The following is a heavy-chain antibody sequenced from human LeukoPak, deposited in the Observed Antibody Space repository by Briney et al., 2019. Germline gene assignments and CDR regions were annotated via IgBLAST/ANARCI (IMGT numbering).Heavy chain of an antibody. CDR1: GLTFSSYS. J-gene: IGHJ4*02. CDR3: ARQSVPAAPSRDY. V-gene: IGHV3-21*01. D-gene: IGHD2-2*01. CDR2: ISSSSSYI. Sequence: GGSLRLSCAASGLTFSSYSVNWVRQAPGKGLEWVSSISSSSSYIYYADSVKGRFTISRDNAKNSLYLQMNSLRAEDTAVYYCARQSVPAAPSRDYWGQGTMVTVSS.